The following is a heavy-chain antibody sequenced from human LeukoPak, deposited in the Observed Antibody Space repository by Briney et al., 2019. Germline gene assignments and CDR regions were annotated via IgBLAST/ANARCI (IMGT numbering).Heavy chain of an antibody. D-gene: IGHD3-22*01. CDR3: AKAGYYYDYYFDY. CDR1: GFTFSSYA. J-gene: IGHJ4*02. CDR2: ISGSGGST. Sequence: GGSLRLSCAASGFTFSSYAMSWVRQAPGKGLEWASAISGSGGSTYYADSVKGQFTISRDNSKNTLYLQMNSLRAEDTAVYYCAKAGYYYDYYFDYWGQGTLVTVSS. V-gene: IGHV3-23*01.